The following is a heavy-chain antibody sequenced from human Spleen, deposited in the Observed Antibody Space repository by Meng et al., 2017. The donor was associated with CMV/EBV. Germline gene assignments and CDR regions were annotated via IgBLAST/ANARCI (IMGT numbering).Heavy chain of an antibody. CDR2: INHSGST. D-gene: IGHD3-3*01. CDR1: GGSFSGYY. V-gene: IGHV4-34*01. CDR3: ARGIAPASDFWSVHFDY. Sequence: GSLRLSCAVYGGSFSGYYWSWIRQPPGKGLEWIGEINHSGSTNYNPSLKSRVTISVDTSKNQFSLKLSSVTAADTAVYYCARGIAPASDFWSVHFDYWGQGTLVTVSS. J-gene: IGHJ4*02.